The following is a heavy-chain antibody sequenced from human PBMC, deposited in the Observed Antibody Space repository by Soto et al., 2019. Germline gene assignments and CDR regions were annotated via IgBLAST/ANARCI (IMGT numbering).Heavy chain of an antibody. Sequence: EVQLLESGGGLSQPGGSRRLSCVASGFTFRMYGMTWVRQPPGKGLEWVSAISGNGDSAYYADSVRGRLTISRDNSKNTLYLHLNNLRPEDTAVYYCAKGDIAIAVPDYWGQGTLLSVSS. CDR2: ISGNGDSA. D-gene: IGHD6-13*01. J-gene: IGHJ4*02. V-gene: IGHV3-23*01. CDR3: AKGDIAIAVPDY. CDR1: GFTFRMYG.